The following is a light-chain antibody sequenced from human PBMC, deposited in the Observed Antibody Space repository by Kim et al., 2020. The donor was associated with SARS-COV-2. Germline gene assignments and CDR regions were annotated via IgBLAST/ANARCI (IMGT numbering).Light chain of an antibody. Sequence: GQRFTIACSGSSSNIGSNTVSWYKQFPGTAPKLLIYIDDQRPSGVPDRISGSKSGTSASLAISGLQSEDEADYYCAAWDDSVKGPLFGGGTQLTVL. CDR1: SSNIGSNT. CDR3: AAWDDSVKGPL. V-gene: IGLV1-44*01. J-gene: IGLJ3*02. CDR2: IDD.